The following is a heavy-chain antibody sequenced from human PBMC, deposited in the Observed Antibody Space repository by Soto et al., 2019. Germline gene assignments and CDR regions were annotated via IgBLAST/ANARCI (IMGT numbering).Heavy chain of an antibody. D-gene: IGHD6-19*01. CDR2: ISGSGGST. V-gene: IGHV3-23*01. Sequence: GGSLRLSCAASGFTFSSYAMSWVRQAPGKGLEWVSAISGSGGSTYYADSVKGRFTISRDNSKNTLYLQMNSLRAEDTAVYYCANGGPLAVAGTPRFDYWGQGTLVTVSS. CDR3: ANGGPLAVAGTPRFDY. J-gene: IGHJ4*02. CDR1: GFTFSSYA.